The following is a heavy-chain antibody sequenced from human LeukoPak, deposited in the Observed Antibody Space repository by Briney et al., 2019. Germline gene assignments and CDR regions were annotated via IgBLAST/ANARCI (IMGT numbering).Heavy chain of an antibody. CDR3: ARARQSLAVANYWYFDL. Sequence: ASVKVSCKASGYTFTSYYMHWVRQAPGQGLEWMGIINPSGGSTSYAQKFQGRVTMTRDTSTSTVYMELSSLRSEDTAVYYCARARQSLAVANYWYFDLWGRGTLVTVSS. D-gene: IGHD6-19*01. CDR2: INPSGGST. CDR1: GYTFTSYY. V-gene: IGHV1-46*01. J-gene: IGHJ2*01.